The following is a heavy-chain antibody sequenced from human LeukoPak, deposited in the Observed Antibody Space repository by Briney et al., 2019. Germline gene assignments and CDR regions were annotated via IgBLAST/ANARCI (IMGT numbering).Heavy chain of an antibody. CDR2: IRYDGNNK. CDR1: GFTFSSYG. CDR3: ARVGPRESLDY. Sequence: GGSLRLSCAASGFTFSSYGMHWVRQAPGKGLEWVAFIRYDGNNKYYADSVKGRFTISRDNSKNTLYLQMNSLRAEDTAVYYCARVGPRESLDYWGQGTLVTVSS. J-gene: IGHJ4*02. V-gene: IGHV3-30*02. D-gene: IGHD3-10*01.